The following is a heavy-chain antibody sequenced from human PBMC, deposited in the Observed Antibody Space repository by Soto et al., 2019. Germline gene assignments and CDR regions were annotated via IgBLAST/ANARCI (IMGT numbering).Heavy chain of an antibody. J-gene: IGHJ6*02. CDR3: ARHSKSRQLSYYYYYGMDV. V-gene: IGHV4-59*08. Sequence: QVQLQESGPGLVKPSETLSLTCTVAGGCIGSYYWSWIRQPPGKGLEWIGYIYYSGSTNYNPSLTSRVTISVDTSKNQFSLKLSSVTAADTAAYYCARHSKSRQLSYYYYYGMDVWGQGTTVTVSS. D-gene: IGHD2-2*01. CDR1: GGCIGSYY. CDR2: IYYSGST.